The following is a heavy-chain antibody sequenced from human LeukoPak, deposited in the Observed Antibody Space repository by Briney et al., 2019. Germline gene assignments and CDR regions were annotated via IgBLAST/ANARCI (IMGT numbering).Heavy chain of an antibody. Sequence: PSETLSLTCTVSGDFVSSGSYYWSWLRQPPGKGLEWIGYNYHSGNNNYNPSLESRVTISVDTSKNHFSLRLSSVTAADTAVYYCARGPTTHYNILTGYYYFDYWGQGTLVTVSS. CDR1: GDFVSSGSYY. D-gene: IGHD3-9*01. CDR3: ARGPTTHYNILTGYYYFDY. V-gene: IGHV4-61*03. J-gene: IGHJ4*02. CDR2: NYHSGNN.